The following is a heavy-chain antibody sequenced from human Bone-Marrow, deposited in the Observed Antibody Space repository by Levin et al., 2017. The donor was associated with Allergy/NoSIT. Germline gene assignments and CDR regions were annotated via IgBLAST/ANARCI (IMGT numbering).Heavy chain of an antibody. V-gene: IGHV4-39*07. J-gene: IGHJ4*02. Sequence: PSETLSLTCTVSGASITSGTYYWGWIRQPPGKGLEWIGSSHYSGSTYYNPSLKSRVIISVDTSRNQFSLKLISVTAADTAVYFCARGSPYHFWGQGTLVTVSS. CDR1: GASITSGTYY. CDR3: ARGSPYHF. CDR2: SHYSGST.